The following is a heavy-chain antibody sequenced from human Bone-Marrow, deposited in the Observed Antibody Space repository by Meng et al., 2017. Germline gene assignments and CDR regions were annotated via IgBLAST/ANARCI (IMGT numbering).Heavy chain of an antibody. Sequence: GESLKISCAASGFTFSSYWMHWVRQAPGKGLVWVSRINSDGSSTSYADSVKGRFTISRDNAKNTLYLQMNSLRAEDTAVYYCARDGVNGYSSSWYGGYYYYYYGMDVWGQGTTVTVSS. J-gene: IGHJ6*02. CDR2: INSDGSST. CDR1: GFTFSSYW. D-gene: IGHD6-13*01. V-gene: IGHV3-74*01. CDR3: ARDGVNGYSSSWYGGYYYYYYGMDV.